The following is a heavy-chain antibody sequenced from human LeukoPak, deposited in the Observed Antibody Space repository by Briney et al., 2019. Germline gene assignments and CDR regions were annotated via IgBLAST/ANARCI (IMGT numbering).Heavy chain of an antibody. J-gene: IGHJ4*02. CDR1: GASIESHSW. Sequence: SETLSLTCAVSGASIESHSWWSWVRQPPGKGLEWIGEVYHDGSANYKPSLKSRVTISADTSRNHFSLKLTSVTAADTAVYYCAKDPRGGYSNGYSFDYWGQGTLVTVSS. V-gene: IGHV4/OR15-8*01. CDR3: AKDPRGGYSNGYSFDY. D-gene: IGHD5-18*01. CDR2: VYHDGSA.